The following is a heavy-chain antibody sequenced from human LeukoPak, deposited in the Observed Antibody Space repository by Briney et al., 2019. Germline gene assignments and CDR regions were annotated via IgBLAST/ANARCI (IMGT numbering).Heavy chain of an antibody. J-gene: IGHJ4*02. Sequence: GGSLRLSCAASGFTFSSYAMSWVRQAPGKGLEWVSGISGSGGNTYYADSVKGRSTISRDNSKNTLYLQMNSLRAEDTAVYYCAKASKCSGGSCYLYLFFDYWGQGTPVTVSS. CDR2: ISGSGGNT. CDR1: GFTFSSYA. D-gene: IGHD2-15*01. V-gene: IGHV3-23*01. CDR3: AKASKCSGGSCYLYLFFDY.